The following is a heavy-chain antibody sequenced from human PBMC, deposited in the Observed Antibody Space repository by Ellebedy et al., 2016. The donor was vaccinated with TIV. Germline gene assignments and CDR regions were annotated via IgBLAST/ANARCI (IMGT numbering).Heavy chain of an antibody. J-gene: IGHJ2*01. V-gene: IGHV4-39*07. CDR1: GGSLISSSYF. Sequence: MPSETLSLTCTVSGGSLISSSYFWGWIRQPPGKGLEWIGSIYYTGSTYYNSSLKRRVTISADSSKNQISLKLNSVIAADTATYYCARETPGSGWYWYFDLWGRGTLVTVSS. CDR3: ARETPGSGWYWYFDL. CDR2: IYYTGST. D-gene: IGHD6-19*01.